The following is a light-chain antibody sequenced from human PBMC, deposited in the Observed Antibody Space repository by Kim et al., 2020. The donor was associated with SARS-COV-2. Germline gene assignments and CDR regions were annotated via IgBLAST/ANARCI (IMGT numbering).Light chain of an antibody. V-gene: IGLV2-8*01. CDR1: SSDVGAYHY. J-gene: IGLJ3*02. CDR3: SSYAANNNLL. Sequence: GQSVTISCTGTSSDVGAYHYVSWYQQHPGKAPTLLIYEVTKRPSGVPARFSASKSGNTASLTVSGLQAEDEADYYCSSYAANNNLLFGGGTKLTVL. CDR2: EVT.